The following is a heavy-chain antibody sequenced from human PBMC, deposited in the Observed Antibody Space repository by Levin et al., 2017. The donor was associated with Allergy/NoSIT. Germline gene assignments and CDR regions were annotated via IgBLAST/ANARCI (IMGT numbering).Heavy chain of an antibody. CDR3: ARRGLDSSSYYYYGLDV. CDR1: GYIFSSYG. J-gene: IGHJ6*02. V-gene: IGHV1-18*01. CDR2: ISGYNGNT. D-gene: IGHD6-6*01. Sequence: ASVKVSCKASGYIFSSYGITWVRQAPGQGLEWMGWISGYNGNTNFSQKFQGRVTMTTDTSTSAVDMDLRSLRSDDTAVYYCARRGLDSSSYYYYGLDVWGQGTTVTVSS.